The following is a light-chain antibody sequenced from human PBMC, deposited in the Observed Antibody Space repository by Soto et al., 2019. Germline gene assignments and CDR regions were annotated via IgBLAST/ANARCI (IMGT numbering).Light chain of an antibody. CDR3: LQDDNYPRT. CDR1: QDIRNE. Sequence: ASQLTQSAASPSASIGDRVTLTCRASQDIRNELGWYQQKPGKAPKLLIYAASTLQSGVPSRFTGSGSGTDFTLTINSLQPEDFATYYCLQDDNYPRTFGQGTKVDIK. CDR2: AAS. J-gene: IGKJ1*01. V-gene: IGKV1-6*02.